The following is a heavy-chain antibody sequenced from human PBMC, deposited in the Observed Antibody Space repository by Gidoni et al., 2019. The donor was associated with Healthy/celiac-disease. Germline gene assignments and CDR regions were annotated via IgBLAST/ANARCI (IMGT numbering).Heavy chain of an antibody. J-gene: IGHJ6*03. D-gene: IGHD3-3*01. CDR1: GFTFSSYG. V-gene: IGHV3-30*02. Sequence: QVQLVESGGGVVQPGGSLRLSCAASGFTFSSYGMHWVRQAPGKGLEWVAFIRYDGSNKYYADSVKGRFTISRDNSKNTLYLQMNSLRAEDTAVYYCAKDALTIFGVVDYMDVWGKGTTVTVSS. CDR2: IRYDGSNK. CDR3: AKDALTIFGVVDYMDV.